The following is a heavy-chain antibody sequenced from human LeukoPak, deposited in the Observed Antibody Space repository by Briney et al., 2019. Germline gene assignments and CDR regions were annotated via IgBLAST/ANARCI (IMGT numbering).Heavy chain of an antibody. D-gene: IGHD5-12*01. J-gene: IGHJ5*02. CDR2: INPEKRDT. Sequence: GASVKVSCKSSGYTFTGYAIHWVRQAPGQGLEWMGWINPEKRDTGYAHKFQGRVTMTSDTSISTAYMELSSLRSDDTAVYYCAKKERGPSHPLDLWGQGTLVTVSS. CDR1: GYTFTGYA. V-gene: IGHV1-2*02. CDR3: AKKERGPSHPLDL.